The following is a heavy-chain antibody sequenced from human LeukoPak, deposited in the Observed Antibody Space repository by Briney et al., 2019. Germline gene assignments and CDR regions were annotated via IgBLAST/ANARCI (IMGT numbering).Heavy chain of an antibody. Sequence: PGGSLRLSCAASGFTFTSYAMSWVRQAPGKGLEWVSALSHSATATYYADSVKGRFTISRDNSKNTLYLQMYILRAEDTAVYYCAKDTLFWGPTGQFDYWGQGTLVTVSS. CDR2: LSHSATAT. J-gene: IGHJ4*02. CDR1: GFTFTSYA. V-gene: IGHV3-23*01. CDR3: AKDTLFWGPTGQFDY. D-gene: IGHD7-27*01.